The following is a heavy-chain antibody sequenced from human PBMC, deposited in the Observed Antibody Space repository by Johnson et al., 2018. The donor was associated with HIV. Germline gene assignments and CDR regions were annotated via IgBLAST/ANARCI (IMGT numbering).Heavy chain of an antibody. CDR2: IRYDGSNK. J-gene: IGHJ3*02. V-gene: IGHV3-30*02. CDR3: ARVTGGYYSSSFGNAFDI. D-gene: IGHD6-6*01. Sequence: QVQLVESGGGVVRPGRSLRLSCAASGFTFSSYGMHWVRQAQGKGLEWVAFIRYDGSNKYYADSVKGRFTISRENAKNSLYLRMNNLRVEDTALYYCARVTGGYYSSSFGNAFDIWGQGTMVTVSS. CDR1: GFTFSSYG.